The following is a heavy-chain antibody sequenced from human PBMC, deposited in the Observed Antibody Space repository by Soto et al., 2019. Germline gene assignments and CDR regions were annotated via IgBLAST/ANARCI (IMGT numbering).Heavy chain of an antibody. CDR1: GGTFSTYA. J-gene: IGHJ4*02. D-gene: IGHD5-18*01. V-gene: IGHV1-69*12. Sequence: QVQLVQSGAEVKKPESSVKVSCKAPGGTFSTYAISWVRHAPGQGLEWMGGIIPMFGTANYAQRFQDRVTLTAEDSTNTVYMELSSLRSEDTAVYFCASGIQLWLRRINNGYSGWGQGTLVTVSS. CDR3: ASGIQLWLRRINNGYSG. CDR2: IIPMFGTA.